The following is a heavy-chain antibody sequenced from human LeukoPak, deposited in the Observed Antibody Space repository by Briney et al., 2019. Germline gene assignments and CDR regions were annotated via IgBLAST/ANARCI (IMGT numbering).Heavy chain of an antibody. V-gene: IGHV3-23*01. Sequence: GASLRLSCAASGFTFSNYAMSWVRQAPGKGLEWVSAITGSGGNAYYADSVKGRFTISRDNSKNTVFLQMNSLRAEDTAVYYCAKWGDYDVLTGYYVSDYWGQGTLVTVSS. CDR2: ITGSGGNA. CDR1: GFTFSNYA. J-gene: IGHJ4*02. CDR3: AKWGDYDVLTGYYVSDY. D-gene: IGHD3-9*01.